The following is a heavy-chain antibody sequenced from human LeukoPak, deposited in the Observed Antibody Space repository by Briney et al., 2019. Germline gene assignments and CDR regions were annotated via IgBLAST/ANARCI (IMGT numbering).Heavy chain of an antibody. CDR2: MKPNGGDT. D-gene: IGHD4-11*01. CDR3: ARMNWLTTDNPNWFDP. J-gene: IGHJ5*02. Sequence: ASVKVSCKASGYTFTRYDINWVRQANGQGLEWMGWMKPNGGDTGSAQKFQGRVTMTRNTSISTAYMELSSLRSEDTAVYYCARMNWLTTDNPNWFDPWGQGTLVTVSS. CDR1: GYTFTRYD. V-gene: IGHV1-8*01.